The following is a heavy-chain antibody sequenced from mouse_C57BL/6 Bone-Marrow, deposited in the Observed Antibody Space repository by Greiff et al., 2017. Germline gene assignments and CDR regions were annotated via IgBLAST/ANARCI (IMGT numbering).Heavy chain of an antibody. V-gene: IGHV3-6*01. Sequence: ESGPGLVKPSQSLSLTCSVTGYSITSGYYWNWIRQFPGNKLEWMGYISYDGSNNYNPSLKNRISITRDTSKNQFFLKLNSVTTEDTATYYCAKLGLRDYWGQGTTLTVSS. CDR2: ISYDGSN. J-gene: IGHJ2*01. D-gene: IGHD4-1*01. CDR1: GYSITSGYY. CDR3: AKLGLRDY.